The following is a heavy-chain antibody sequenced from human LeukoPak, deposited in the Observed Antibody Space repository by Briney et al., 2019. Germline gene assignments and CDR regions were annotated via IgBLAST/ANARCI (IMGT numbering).Heavy chain of an antibody. CDR1: GDSISSGDYY. D-gene: IGHD6-13*01. Sequence: SETLSLTCTVSGDSISSGDYYWSWIRQPAGKGLEWIGRISSSGSTYYNPSLKSRVTISVDTSKNQFSLKLSSVTAADTAVYYCARYSSSWSNYYFDYWGQGTLVTVSS. V-gene: IGHV4-61*02. CDR3: ARYSSSWSNYYFDY. CDR2: ISSSGST. J-gene: IGHJ4*02.